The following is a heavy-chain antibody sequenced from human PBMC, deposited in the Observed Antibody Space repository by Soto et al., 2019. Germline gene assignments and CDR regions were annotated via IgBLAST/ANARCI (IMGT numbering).Heavy chain of an antibody. J-gene: IGHJ6*02. V-gene: IGHV1-69*12. D-gene: IGHD5-12*01. CDR2: IIPIFGTA. Sequence: QVQLVQSGAEVMQPGSSVRVSCKASGGTFSSYAISWVRQAPGQGLEWMGGIIPIFGTADYAQKFQGRVTITAGESANTACLELSSLRSEYTAVYVCARDKVRVRLGGNYYYGMDVWGQGATVTVSS. CDR3: ARDKVRVRLGGNYYYGMDV. CDR1: GGTFSSYA.